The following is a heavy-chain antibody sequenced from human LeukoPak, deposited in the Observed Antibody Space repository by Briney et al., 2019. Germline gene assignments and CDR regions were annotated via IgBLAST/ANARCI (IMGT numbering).Heavy chain of an antibody. D-gene: IGHD5-18*01. Sequence: GSLRLSCTASGFTFGDYAMSWVRQPPGKGLEWIGEINHSGSTNYNPSLKSRVTISVDTSKNQFSLKLSSVTAADTAVYYCARQVGYSYGYYMDVWGKGTTVTISS. CDR2: INHSGST. J-gene: IGHJ6*03. V-gene: IGHV4-34*01. CDR1: GFTFGDYA. CDR3: ARQVGYSYGYYMDV.